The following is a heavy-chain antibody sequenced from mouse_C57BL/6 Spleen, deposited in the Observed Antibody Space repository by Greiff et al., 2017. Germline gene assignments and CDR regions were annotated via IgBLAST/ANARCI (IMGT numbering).Heavy chain of an antibody. CDR2: INYDGSST. CDR3: ARYYGPPYYAMDY. D-gene: IGHD1-1*01. Sequence: EVKVVESEGGLVQPGSSMKLSCTASGFTFSDYYMAWVRQVPEKGLEWVANINYDGSSTYYLDSLKSRFIISRDNAKNILYLQMSSLKSEDTATYYCARYYGPPYYAMDYWGQGTSVTVSS. CDR1: GFTFSDYY. V-gene: IGHV5-16*01. J-gene: IGHJ4*01.